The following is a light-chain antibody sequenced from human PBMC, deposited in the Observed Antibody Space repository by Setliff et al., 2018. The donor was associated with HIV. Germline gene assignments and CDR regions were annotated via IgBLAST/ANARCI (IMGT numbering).Light chain of an antibody. J-gene: IGLJ2*01. Sequence: SVLTQPASVSGSPGQSITISCTGSATDVGNYGSVSWYQHHPGEVPKLIIYDVNKRPSGISNRFSGSKTGNSASLTISGLHTEDEADYYCCSYVFGDTWIFGGGTKVTVL. CDR3: CSYVFGDTWI. CDR2: DVN. CDR1: ATDVGNYGS. V-gene: IGLV2-23*02.